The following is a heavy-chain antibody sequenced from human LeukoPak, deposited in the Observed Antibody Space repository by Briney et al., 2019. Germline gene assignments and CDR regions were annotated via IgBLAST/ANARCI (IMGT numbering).Heavy chain of an antibody. Sequence: SETLSLTCDVSGGSIDSTNWWNWVRQPPGKGLEWIGEIHHDGRINYNPSLKSRVTLSVDKSKNQFSLRLNSVTAADTAVYYCAREVFCSSTSCPNWFDPWGQGTLVTVSS. CDR2: IHHDGRI. D-gene: IGHD2-2*01. V-gene: IGHV4/OR15-8*01. J-gene: IGHJ5*02. CDR3: AREVFCSSTSCPNWFDP. CDR1: GGSIDSTNW.